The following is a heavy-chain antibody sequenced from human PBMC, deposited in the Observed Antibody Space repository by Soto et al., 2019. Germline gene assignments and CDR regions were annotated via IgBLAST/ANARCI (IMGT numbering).Heavy chain of an antibody. V-gene: IGHV4-31*03. CDR1: GGSISSGGYY. CDR3: ARNYYDSSGIKDDAFDI. CDR2: IYYSGST. Sequence: SETLSLTCTVSGGSISSGGYYWSWIRQHPGKGLEWIGYIYYSGSTYYNPSLKSRVTISVDTSKNQFSLKLSSVTAADTAVYYCARNYYDSSGIKDDAFDIWGQGTRVTVAS. D-gene: IGHD3-22*01. J-gene: IGHJ3*02.